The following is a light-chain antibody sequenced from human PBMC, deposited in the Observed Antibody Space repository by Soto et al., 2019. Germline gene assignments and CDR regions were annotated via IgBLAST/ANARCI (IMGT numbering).Light chain of an antibody. Sequence: DIQMTKSPASLAASVGDRDTITCRASQDSSTYLAWYQQKPGKVPKLLIYAASTLQSGVPSRFSGRGSGTDFTRTISSLQPEDVATYYCQKYNGAPVGFGQGTKVEIK. J-gene: IGKJ1*01. CDR1: QDSSTY. CDR2: AAS. CDR3: QKYNGAPVG. V-gene: IGKV1-27*01.